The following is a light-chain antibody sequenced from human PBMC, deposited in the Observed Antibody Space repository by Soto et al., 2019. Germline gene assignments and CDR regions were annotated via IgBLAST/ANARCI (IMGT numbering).Light chain of an antibody. CDR1: QDISNC. J-gene: IGKJ4*01. CDR2: DAF. V-gene: IGKV1-33*01. CDR3: KQCGTFPLT. Sequence: DIQMTHSPSSLSASVGDRVTITCQASQDISNCLNWYQQKLGKAPKLLIYDAFNLETGVPSRFTGSGSGKDFTFTISSLQPEDFATYFCKQCGTFPLTFGIVRKVDI.